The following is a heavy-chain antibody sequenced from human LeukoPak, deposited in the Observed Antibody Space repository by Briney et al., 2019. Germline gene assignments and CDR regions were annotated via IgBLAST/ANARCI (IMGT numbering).Heavy chain of an antibody. J-gene: IGHJ5*02. CDR1: GGSLSSSSYY. CDR3: ARDRLPYCSSTSCYYTREDWFDP. Sequence: SETLSLTCTVSGGSLSSSSYYWGWVRQPPGRGLEWVGSIYYSGSTYYNPSLKSRVTISVDTSKNQFSLKLSSVTAADTAVYYCARDRLPYCSSTSCYYTREDWFDPWGQGTLVTVSS. D-gene: IGHD2-2*01. V-gene: IGHV4-39*07. CDR2: IYYSGST.